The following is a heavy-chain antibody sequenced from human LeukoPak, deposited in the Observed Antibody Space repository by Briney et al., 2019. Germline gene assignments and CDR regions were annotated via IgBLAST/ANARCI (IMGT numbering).Heavy chain of an antibody. CDR3: AGRLWRRDGYNLSAFDT. CDR1: GGSISSYY. D-gene: IGHD5-24*01. CDR2: IYYSGST. Sequence: SETLSLTCTVSGGSISSYYWSWIRQPPGKGLEWIGYIYYSGSTNYNPSLKSRVTISVDTSKNQFSLKLSSVTAADTAVYYCAGRLWRRDGYNLSAFDTWGQGTMVTVSS. J-gene: IGHJ3*02. V-gene: IGHV4-59*01.